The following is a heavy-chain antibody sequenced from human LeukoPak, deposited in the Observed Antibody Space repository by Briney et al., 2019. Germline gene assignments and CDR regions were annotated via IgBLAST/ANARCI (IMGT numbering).Heavy chain of an antibody. CDR2: IIPIFGTA. D-gene: IGHD2-2*01. J-gene: IGHJ6*03. Sequence: GSSVKVSCKASGGTFSSYAISWVRQAPGQGLEWMGGIIPIFGTANYAQKFQGRVTITADESTSTAYMELSSLRSEDTAVYYCARGYCSSTSFNYYYMDVWGKGTTVTVSS. V-gene: IGHV1-69*01. CDR1: GGTFSSYA. CDR3: ARGYCSSTSFNYYYMDV.